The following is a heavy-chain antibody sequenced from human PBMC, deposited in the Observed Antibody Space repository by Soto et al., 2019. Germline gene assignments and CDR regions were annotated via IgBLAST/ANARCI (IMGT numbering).Heavy chain of an antibody. D-gene: IGHD3-22*01. V-gene: IGHV3-30*18. CDR2: ISYDGSNK. CDR1: GFTFSSYG. Sequence: GGSLRLSCAASGFTFSSYGMHWVRQAPGKGLEWVAVISYDGSNKYYADSVKGRFTISRDNSKNTLYLQMNSLRAEDTAVYYCAKGGETYYYDSSGRHFDYWGQGTLVTVSS. J-gene: IGHJ4*02. CDR3: AKGGETYYYDSSGRHFDY.